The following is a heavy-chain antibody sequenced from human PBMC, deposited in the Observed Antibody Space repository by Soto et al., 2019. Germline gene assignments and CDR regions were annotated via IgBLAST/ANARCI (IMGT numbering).Heavy chain of an antibody. CDR2: ISSSSSYI. V-gene: IGHV3-21*01. D-gene: IGHD5-18*01. CDR3: ARYYSYGYSLGY. CDR1: GFTFSSYS. Sequence: EVQLVESGGGLVKPGGSLRLSCAASGFTFSSYSMNWVRQAPGKGLEWVSSISSSSSYIYYADYADSVKGRFTISRDNAKNSLYLQMNSLRAEDTAVYYCARYYSYGYSLGYWGQGTLVTVSS. J-gene: IGHJ4*02.